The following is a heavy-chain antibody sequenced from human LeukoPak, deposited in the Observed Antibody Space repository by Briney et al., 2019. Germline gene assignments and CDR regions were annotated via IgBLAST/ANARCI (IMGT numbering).Heavy chain of an antibody. Sequence: GGSLRLSCAASGFTFSSYAMSWVRQAPGKGLEWVSAISGSGGSTYYADSVKGRFTTSRDNSKNTLYLQMNSLRAEDTAVYYCAKDGYSSGWYGFNWFDPWGQGTLVTVSS. CDR3: AKDGYSSGWYGFNWFDP. D-gene: IGHD6-19*01. V-gene: IGHV3-23*01. CDR1: GFTFSSYA. J-gene: IGHJ5*02. CDR2: ISGSGGST.